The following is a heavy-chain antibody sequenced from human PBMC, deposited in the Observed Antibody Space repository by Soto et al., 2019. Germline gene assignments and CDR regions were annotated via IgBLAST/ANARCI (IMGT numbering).Heavy chain of an antibody. V-gene: IGHV1-46*01. Sequence: ASVKVSCKAPGYTYTNHYIHWVRQGPGQGPEWMGTINPSGGKTDYAQKFKGRVTLTSDTPTSTVYMELRSLRSEDTAIYYCARDEYHYGSGSSYSTLDDWGQGTLVTVSS. CDR2: INPSGGKT. CDR1: GYTYTNHY. D-gene: IGHD3-10*01. CDR3: ARDEYHYGSGSSYSTLDD. J-gene: IGHJ4*02.